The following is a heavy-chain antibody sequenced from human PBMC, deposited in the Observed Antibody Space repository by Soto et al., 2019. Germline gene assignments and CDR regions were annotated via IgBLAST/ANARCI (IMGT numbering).Heavy chain of an antibody. D-gene: IGHD3-10*01. CDR3: THYGSGSYLVDNTYYFDY. CDR1: GGSISSSNW. V-gene: IGHV4-4*02. Sequence: QVQLQESGPGLVKPSGTLSLTCAVSGGSISSSNWWSWVRQPPGKGLEWIGEIYHSGSTNYNPSLKSRVTISVDKSKNQFSLKLSSVTAADTAVYYCTHYGSGSYLVDNTYYFDYWGQGTLVTVSS. CDR2: IYHSGST. J-gene: IGHJ4*02.